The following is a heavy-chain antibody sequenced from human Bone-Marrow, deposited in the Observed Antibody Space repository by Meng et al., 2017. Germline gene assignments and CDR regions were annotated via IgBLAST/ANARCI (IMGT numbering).Heavy chain of an antibody. V-gene: IGHV7-4-1*02. CDR2: INTNTGNP. J-gene: IGHJ4*02. CDR3: AKGHRGTMVRGVIIFFDY. Sequence: ASVKVSCKASGYTFTSYAMNWVRQAPGQGLEWMGWINTNTGNPTYAQGFTGRFVFSLDTSVSTAYLQISSLKAEDTAVYYCAKGHRGTMVRGVIIFFDYWGQGTLVTVSS. CDR1: GYTFTSYA. D-gene: IGHD3-10*01.